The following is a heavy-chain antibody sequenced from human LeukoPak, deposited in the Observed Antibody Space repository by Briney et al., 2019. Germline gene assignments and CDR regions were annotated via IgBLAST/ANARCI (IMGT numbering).Heavy chain of an antibody. CDR2: ISYDGSIK. Sequence: GRSLRLSCAASGFSFSTYAVHWVRQAPGKGLEWVAVISYDGSIKYYADSVKGRSTISRDNSKNILFLQMSSLRVEDTAVYYCANLHDYWGQGTLVTVPS. D-gene: IGHD4-11*01. J-gene: IGHJ4*02. CDR1: GFSFSTYA. CDR3: ANLHDY. V-gene: IGHV3-30*18.